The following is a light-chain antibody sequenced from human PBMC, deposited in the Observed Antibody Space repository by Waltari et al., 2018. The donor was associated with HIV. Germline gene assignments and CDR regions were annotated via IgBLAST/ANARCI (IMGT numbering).Light chain of an antibody. CDR3: SSYTSSSTVV. V-gene: IGLV2-14*01. J-gene: IGLJ2*01. Sequence: QSAPTQPAYVSGSPGQSITISCTGTTSDIGGYNHVSWYQQHPDKAPKLVIYEVSNRPSGVSNRLSGSKSGNTASLTISGLQAEDEADYYCSSYTSSSTVVFGGGTKLTVL. CDR2: EVS. CDR1: TSDIGGYNH.